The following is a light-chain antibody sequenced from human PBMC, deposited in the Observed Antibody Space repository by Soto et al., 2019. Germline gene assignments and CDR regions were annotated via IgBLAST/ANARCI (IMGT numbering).Light chain of an antibody. CDR3: ETWDSNTFVV. J-gene: IGLJ2*01. CDR1: SGHSSYT. Sequence: QLVLTQSSSASASLGSSVKLTCTLSSGHSSYTIAWHHQQPGKAPWYLMKLERSGSYNKGSGVPDRFSGSSSGADRYLTISNLQSEDEADYYCETWDSNTFVVFGGGTKLTVL. V-gene: IGLV4-60*03. CDR2: LERSGSY.